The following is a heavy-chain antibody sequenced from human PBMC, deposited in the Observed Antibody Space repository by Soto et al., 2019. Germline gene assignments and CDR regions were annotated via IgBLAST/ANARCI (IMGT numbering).Heavy chain of an antibody. D-gene: IGHD3-22*01. Sequence: QVKLVQSGTEVKKPGASMKVSCKASGYSFATSGISWVRQAPGQGLEWMGWISAYNGNTNYDQNLQDRIIMTTDTSTSTAYLELRSLRSDDTAVYYCARAGPYYDSSGYADWGQGTLVTVSS. CDR3: ARAGPYYDSSGYAD. CDR1: GYSFATSG. V-gene: IGHV1-18*01. CDR2: ISAYNGNT. J-gene: IGHJ4*02.